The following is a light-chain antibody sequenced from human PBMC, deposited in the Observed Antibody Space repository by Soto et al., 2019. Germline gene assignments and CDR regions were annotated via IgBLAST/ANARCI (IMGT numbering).Light chain of an antibody. Sequence: EIVLTQSPGTLSLSPGERATLSCRASQSVSGSYLAWYQQKPGQAPRLLIYGASSRATGIPDRFSGSGSGTDCTLTISRLEPEDFAVYYCQQYGSSPFTFGPGTKVDIK. CDR3: QQYGSSPFT. V-gene: IGKV3-20*01. J-gene: IGKJ3*01. CDR2: GAS. CDR1: QSVSGSY.